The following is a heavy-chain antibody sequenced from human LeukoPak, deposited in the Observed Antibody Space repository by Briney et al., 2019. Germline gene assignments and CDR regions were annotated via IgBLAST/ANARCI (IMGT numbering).Heavy chain of an antibody. J-gene: IGHJ4*02. V-gene: IGHV3-7*01. CDR1: GFTFSSYW. CDR2: IKQDGSEK. CDR3: ARDRGIVATMEDY. Sequence: QPGGSLRLSCAASGFTFSSYWMSWVRQAPGKGLEWVANIKQDGSEKYYVDSVKGRFTISRDNAKNSLYLQMNSLRAEDTAVYYCARDRGIVATMEDYWGQGTLVTVSS. D-gene: IGHD5-12*01.